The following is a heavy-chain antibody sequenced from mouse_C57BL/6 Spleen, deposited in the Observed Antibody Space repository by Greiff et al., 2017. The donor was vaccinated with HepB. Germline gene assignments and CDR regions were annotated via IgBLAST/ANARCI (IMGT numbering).Heavy chain of an antibody. Sequence: EVQVVESGGGLVQPGGSLKLSCAASGFTFSDYYMYWVRQTPEKRLEWVAYISNGGGSTYYPDTVKGRFTISRDNAKNTLYLQMSRLKSEDTAMYYCAPFDYDWGFAYWGQGTLVTVSA. V-gene: IGHV5-12*01. CDR2: ISNGGGST. CDR1: GFTFSDYY. CDR3: APFDYDWGFAY. J-gene: IGHJ3*01. D-gene: IGHD2-4*01.